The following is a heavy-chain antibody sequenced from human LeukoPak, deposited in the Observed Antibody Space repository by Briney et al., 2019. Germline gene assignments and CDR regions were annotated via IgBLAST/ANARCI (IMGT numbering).Heavy chain of an antibody. CDR3: ARDLYYGSGSYYGMDV. J-gene: IGHJ6*04. CDR2: IYYSGST. V-gene: IGHV4-59*01. CDR1: GGSISSYH. Sequence: SETLSLTCTVSGGSISSYHWTWIRQPPGKGLEWIGNIYYSGSTNHNPSLKSRVTVSVDTSKNQFSLKLRSVTAADTAVYYCARDLYYGSGSYYGMDVWGKGTTVTVSS. D-gene: IGHD3-10*01.